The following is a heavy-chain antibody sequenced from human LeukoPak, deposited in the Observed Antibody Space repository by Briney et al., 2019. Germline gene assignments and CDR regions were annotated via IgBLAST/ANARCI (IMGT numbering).Heavy chain of an antibody. J-gene: IGHJ4*02. D-gene: IGHD1-26*01. CDR2: INPISGGT. V-gene: IGHV1-2*02. CDR1: RYTSTGYY. Sequence: VASVKCSCNASRYTSTGYYMHWVRHATVQGLEWRGWINPISGGTDYAQKFQGRVNMTRDTSISTAYMELSRLRSDDTDVYYCERAGPKYSGNNFPYWGQGTLVTVSS. CDR3: ERAGPKYSGNNFPY.